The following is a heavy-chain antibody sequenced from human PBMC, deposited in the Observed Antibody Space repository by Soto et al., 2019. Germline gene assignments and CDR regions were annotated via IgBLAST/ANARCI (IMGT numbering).Heavy chain of an antibody. D-gene: IGHD3-22*01. Sequence: GGSLRLSCTASALTVNSKYMSWVRQAPGKGLEWVSVIYGGGTRYYAESVKGRFIISSDNSKSTVYLQMHSLRAEDTAVYYCAKDRVPNDSSGYYSILTDSWGQGTVVTVSS. J-gene: IGHJ4*02. CDR2: IYGGGTR. V-gene: IGHV3-66*01. CDR3: AKDRVPNDSSGYYSILTDS. CDR1: ALTVNSKY.